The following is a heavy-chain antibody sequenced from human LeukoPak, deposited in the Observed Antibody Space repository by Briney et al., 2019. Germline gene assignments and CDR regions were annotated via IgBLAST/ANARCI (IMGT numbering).Heavy chain of an antibody. Sequence: PSETLSLTCTVSGGSISIYYWSWIRNPPGRGLGWIGSIYYSGSTYYNPSLKSRVTISVDTSKNQFSLKLSSVTAADTAVYYCVYDSSGYYPGGEGYWGQGTLVTVSS. V-gene: IGHV4-39*07. J-gene: IGHJ4*02. CDR1: GGSISIYY. CDR3: VYDSSGYYPGGEGY. D-gene: IGHD3-22*01. CDR2: IYYSGST.